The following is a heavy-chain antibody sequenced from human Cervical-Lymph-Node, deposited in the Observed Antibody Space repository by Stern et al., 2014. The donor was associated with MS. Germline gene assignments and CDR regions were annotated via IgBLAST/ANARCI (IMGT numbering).Heavy chain of an antibody. CDR2: IYSSGST. V-gene: IGHV4-61*02. CDR1: GNSISSGNYY. J-gene: IGHJ4*02. Sequence: QVQLGQSGPGLVKPSQTLSLTCTVSGNSISSGNYYFSWLRQPAGKGLEWIGRIYSSGSTSYNPSLKSRVTISVDTSKNQFSLKLSSVTAADTAVYYCARDLYRSSWPRYFDSWGQGTLVTVSS. CDR3: ARDLYRSSWPRYFDS. D-gene: IGHD6-13*01.